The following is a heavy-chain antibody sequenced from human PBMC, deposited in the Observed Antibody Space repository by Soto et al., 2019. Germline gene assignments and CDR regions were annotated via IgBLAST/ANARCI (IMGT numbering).Heavy chain of an antibody. CDR1: GGTFSSYA. Sequence: ASVKVSCKASGGTFSSYAISWVRQAPGQGLEWMGGIIPIFGTANYAQKFQGRVTITADKSTSTAYMELSSLRSEDTAVYYCARDGIVVVVAATKAQGYGMDVWGQGATVTVSS. V-gene: IGHV1-69*06. CDR3: ARDGIVVVVAATKAQGYGMDV. J-gene: IGHJ6*02. CDR2: IIPIFGTA. D-gene: IGHD2-15*01.